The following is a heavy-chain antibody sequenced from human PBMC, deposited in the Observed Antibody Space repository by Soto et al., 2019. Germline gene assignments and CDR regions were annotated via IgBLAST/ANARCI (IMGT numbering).Heavy chain of an antibody. CDR3: ATVTGENYYYGLDV. J-gene: IGHJ6*02. CDR1: GYTLTDLS. V-gene: IGHV1-24*01. CDR2: FDPEDGET. D-gene: IGHD7-27*01. Sequence: ASVTVSCQVSGYTLTDLSMHWVRQAPGKGLEWMGGFDPEDGETIYAQRFQGRVTMTVDTSIDTAYMELSSLRSEDTAVYYCATVTGENYYYGLDVWGQGTTVTVSS.